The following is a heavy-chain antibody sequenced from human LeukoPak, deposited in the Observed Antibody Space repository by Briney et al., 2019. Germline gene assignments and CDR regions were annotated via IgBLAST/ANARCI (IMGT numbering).Heavy chain of an antibody. J-gene: IGHJ6*03. V-gene: IGHV4-4*07. D-gene: IGHD2-2*01. CDR1: GGSISSYY. CDR2: IYTSGST. CDR3: ARGPPYCSTTNCYYMDV. Sequence: PSETLSLTCTVSGGSISSYYWSWIRQPAGKGLEWIGRIYTSGSTEYNPSLKSRVTMSVDTSKNQFSLKLTSVTAADTAVYYCARGPPYCSTTNCYYMDVWGKGTTVTVSS.